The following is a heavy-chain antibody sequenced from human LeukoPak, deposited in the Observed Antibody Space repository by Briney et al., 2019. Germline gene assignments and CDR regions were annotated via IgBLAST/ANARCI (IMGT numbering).Heavy chain of an antibody. Sequence: GESLKISCKGSGYSFTSYWIGWVRQMPGEGLEWMGIIYPGDSDTRYSPSFQGQATISADKSISTAYLQWSRLKASDTAMYYRGAGVDLFDYWGQGTLVTVSS. CDR1: GYSFTSYW. J-gene: IGHJ4*02. CDR3: GAGVDLFDY. CDR2: IYPGDSDT. V-gene: IGHV5-51*01. D-gene: IGHD3-3*01.